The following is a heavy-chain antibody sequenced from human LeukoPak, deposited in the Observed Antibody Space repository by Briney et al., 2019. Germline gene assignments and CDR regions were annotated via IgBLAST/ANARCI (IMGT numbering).Heavy chain of an antibody. CDR1: GFTFSSYA. Sequence: GSLRLSCAASGFTFSSYAMSWIRQPPGKGLEWIGEINHSGSTNYNPSLKSRVTISVDTSKNQFSLKLSSVTAADTAVYYCASRYYYDSSVDYWGQGTLVTVSS. D-gene: IGHD3-22*01. CDR3: ASRYYYDSSVDY. CDR2: INHSGST. V-gene: IGHV4-34*01. J-gene: IGHJ4*02.